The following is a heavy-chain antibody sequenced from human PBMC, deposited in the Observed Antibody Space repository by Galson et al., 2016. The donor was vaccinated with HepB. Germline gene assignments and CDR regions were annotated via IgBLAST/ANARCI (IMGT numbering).Heavy chain of an antibody. D-gene: IGHD5-18*01. Sequence: CAISGDSVPSNSAAWNWIRQSSSRGLEWLGRTYYRSNWINEYAVSVKGRITIKSDTSKNQFSLQLNSVTPEDTALYYCARGAYSSQRFDFWGQGILVTVSS. CDR1: GDSVPSNSAA. CDR2: TYYRSNWIN. CDR3: ARGAYSSQRFDF. J-gene: IGHJ4*02. V-gene: IGHV6-1*01.